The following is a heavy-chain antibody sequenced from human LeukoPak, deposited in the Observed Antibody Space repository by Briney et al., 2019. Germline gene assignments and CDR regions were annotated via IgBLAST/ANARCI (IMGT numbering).Heavy chain of an antibody. D-gene: IGHD6-13*01. CDR1: GDSISSFY. CDR2: IYTTGST. J-gene: IGHJ4*02. CDR3: ARGIAAAAKQGGFDF. V-gene: IGHV4-4*07. Sequence: SETLSLTCTVSGDSISSFYWSWIRQPAGKGLEWIGRIYTTGSTNYNPSLKSRVTMSVDTSKNHFSLKLTSVTAADTAAYYCARGIAAAAKQGGFDFWGQGTLVTVSS.